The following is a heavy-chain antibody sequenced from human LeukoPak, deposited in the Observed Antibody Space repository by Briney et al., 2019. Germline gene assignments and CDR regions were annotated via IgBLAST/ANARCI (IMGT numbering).Heavy chain of an antibody. CDR3: ARPTLSPGGWDAFDI. CDR2: IYHSGST. D-gene: IGHD6-19*01. V-gene: IGHV4-38-2*01. CDR1: GYSISSGYY. Sequence: SETLSLTCAVSGYSISSGYYWGWIRQPPGEGLEWIGSIYHSGSTYYNPSLKSRVTISVDTSKNQFSLKLSSVTAADTAVYYCARPTLSPGGWDAFDIWGQGTMVTVSS. J-gene: IGHJ3*02.